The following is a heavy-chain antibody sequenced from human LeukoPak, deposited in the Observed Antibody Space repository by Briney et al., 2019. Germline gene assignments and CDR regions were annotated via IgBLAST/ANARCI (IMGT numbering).Heavy chain of an antibody. D-gene: IGHD3-10*01. CDR1: GGSISSSSYY. Sequence: SETLSLTCTVSGGSISSSSYYWGWIRQPPGKGLAWIGSIYYSGSTYYNPSLKSRVTISVDTSKNQFSLKLSSVTAADTAVYYCARDLGQGYYGSGSYYNAQAPFDPWGQGTLVTVSS. CDR3: ARDLGQGYYGSGSYYNAQAPFDP. J-gene: IGHJ5*02. V-gene: IGHV4-39*07. CDR2: IYYSGST.